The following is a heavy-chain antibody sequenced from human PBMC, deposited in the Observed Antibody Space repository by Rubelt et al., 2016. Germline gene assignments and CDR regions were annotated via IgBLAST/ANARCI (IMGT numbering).Heavy chain of an antibody. D-gene: IGHD4-17*01. CDR1: GFTFSSYG. J-gene: IGHJ1*01. CDR3: AKPARLDYGINAEYFQH. CDR2: IRYDGRNK. Sequence: QVQLVESGGGVVQPGGSLRLSCAASGFTFSSYGMHWVRQAPGKGLEWVAFIRYDGRNKYYADSVKGRFTISRDNSKSTLYRQMNSLRAEDTAVYYCAKPARLDYGINAEYFQHWGQGTLVTVSS. V-gene: IGHV3-30*02.